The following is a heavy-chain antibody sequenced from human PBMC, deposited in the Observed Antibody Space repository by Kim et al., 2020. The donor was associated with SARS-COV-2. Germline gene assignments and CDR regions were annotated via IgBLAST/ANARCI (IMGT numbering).Heavy chain of an antibody. J-gene: IGHJ6*02. CDR2: ISRSGSST. Sequence: GGSLRLSCAASGFTFSSYSMSWVRQAPGKGLEWVSGISRSGSSTCYADSVKGRFTISRDNARDTLYLQMNSLRAEDTAVYYCARDDLAVGIPDYYYYGMDVWGQGTTVTVSS. D-gene: IGHD6-19*01. CDR3: ARDDLAVGIPDYYYYGMDV. V-gene: IGHV3-23*01. CDR1: GFTFSSYS.